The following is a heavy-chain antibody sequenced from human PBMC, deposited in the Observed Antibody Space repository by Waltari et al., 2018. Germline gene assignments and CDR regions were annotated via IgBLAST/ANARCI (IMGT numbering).Heavy chain of an antibody. Sequence: VQLVESGGDLVRPGGSLRLSCEASAFTFSTDWMSWGSQAPGKGLEWIGYIYTSCYTNYNPSLRSRVTMSIDTSKNQFSLTLSSVTAADTAVYYCARDPDSSGLAGLFDSWGQGTLVTVSS. V-gene: IGHV4-4*09. D-gene: IGHD3-22*01. CDR2: IYTSCYT. CDR1: AFTFSTDW. CDR3: ARDPDSSGLAGLFDS. J-gene: IGHJ5*01.